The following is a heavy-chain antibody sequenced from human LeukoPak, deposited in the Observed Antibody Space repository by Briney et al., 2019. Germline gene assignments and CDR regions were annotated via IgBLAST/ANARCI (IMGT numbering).Heavy chain of an antibody. CDR2: ISWNSGSI. D-gene: IGHD1-1*01. Sequence: GGSLRLSCAASGFTFDDYAMHWVRQAPGKGLEWVSGISWNSGSIGYADSVKGRFTISRDNAKNSLYLQMNSLRAEDTAVYYCAGDVTTDYGMDVWGQGTTVTVSS. CDR3: AGDVTTDYGMDV. V-gene: IGHV3-9*01. J-gene: IGHJ6*02. CDR1: GFTFDDYA.